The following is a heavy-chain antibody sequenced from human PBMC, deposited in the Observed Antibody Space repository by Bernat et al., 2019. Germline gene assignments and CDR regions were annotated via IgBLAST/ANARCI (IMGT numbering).Heavy chain of an antibody. V-gene: IGHV3-7*03. J-gene: IGHJ2*01. CDR3: AREDLTWYLEL. Sequence: EVPLVESGGGLVQPGGSLRLSCAASGFTFSSYWMSWVRQAPGKGLEWVADIKEDGREKHYVDSVKGRFTISRDNAKNSLHLQMNSLRVEDTAVYYCAREDLTWYLELWGRGTLVTVSS. CDR2: IKEDGREK. CDR1: GFTFSSYW.